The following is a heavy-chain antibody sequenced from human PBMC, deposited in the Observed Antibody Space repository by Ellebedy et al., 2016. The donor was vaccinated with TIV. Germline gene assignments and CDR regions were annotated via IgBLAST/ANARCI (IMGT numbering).Heavy chain of an antibody. V-gene: IGHV4-39*07. Sequence: SETLSLTXTVSGGSISSSSYYWGWIRQPPGKGLEWIGSIYYSGSTYYNSSLKSRVTISVDTSKNQFSLKLSSVTAADTAVYYCAREGVLLGYCSGGSCYAEEHYYYGMDVWGQGTTVTVSS. J-gene: IGHJ6*02. D-gene: IGHD2-15*01. CDR3: AREGVLLGYCSGGSCYAEEHYYYGMDV. CDR2: IYYSGST. CDR1: GGSISSSSYY.